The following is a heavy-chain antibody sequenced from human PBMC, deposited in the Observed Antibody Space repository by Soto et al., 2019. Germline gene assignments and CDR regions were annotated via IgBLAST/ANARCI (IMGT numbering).Heavy chain of an antibody. J-gene: IGHJ4*02. CDR2: IYYSGST. CDR3: ARAYYDSSGYYYGFDY. CDR1: GGSISSYY. Sequence: PSETLSLTCPVSGGSISSYYLSWIRQPPGKGLEWIGYIYYSGSTNYNPSLKSRVTISVDTSKNQFSLKLSSVTAADTAVYYCARAYYDSSGYYYGFDYWGQGTLVTVSS. V-gene: IGHV4-59*01. D-gene: IGHD3-22*01.